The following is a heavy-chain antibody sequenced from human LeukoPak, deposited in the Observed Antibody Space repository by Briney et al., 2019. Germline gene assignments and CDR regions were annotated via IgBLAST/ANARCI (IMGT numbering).Heavy chain of an antibody. Sequence: GGSLRLSCAASGFTFSTYWMSWVRQAPGKGLEWVASIKQDGSEKYYGDSVKGRFTISRDDAKNSLFLQMNSLRAEDTAVYYCAKDGGYSYGSLDYWGQGTLVTVSS. V-gene: IGHV3-7*01. CDR3: AKDGGYSYGSLDY. CDR1: GFTFSTYW. D-gene: IGHD5-18*01. CDR2: IKQDGSEK. J-gene: IGHJ4*02.